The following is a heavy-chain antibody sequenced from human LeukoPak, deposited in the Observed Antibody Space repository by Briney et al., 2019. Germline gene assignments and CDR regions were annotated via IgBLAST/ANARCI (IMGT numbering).Heavy chain of an antibody. V-gene: IGHV3-30*04. CDR1: GFTFSSYA. D-gene: IGHD6-19*01. CDR3: AREGKVAVAGFDY. CDR2: ISYDGSNK. Sequence: GGSLGLSCAASGFTFSSYAMHWVRQAPGKGLEWVAVISYDGSNKYYADSVKGRFTISRDNSKNTLYLQMNSLRAEDTAVYYCAREGKVAVAGFDYWGQGTLVTVSS. J-gene: IGHJ4*02.